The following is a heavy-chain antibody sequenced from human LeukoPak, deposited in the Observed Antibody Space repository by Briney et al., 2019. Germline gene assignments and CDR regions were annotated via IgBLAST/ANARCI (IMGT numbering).Heavy chain of an antibody. D-gene: IGHD3-10*01. CDR3: AREVSGYGGYFDY. J-gene: IGHJ4*02. V-gene: IGHV3-21*01. CDR2: ISSSSSYI. Sequence: GGSLRLSCAASGFTFSSYSMNWVRQPPGKGLEWVSSISSSSSYIYYADSVKGRFTISRDNAKNSLYLQMNSLRAEDTAVYYCAREVSGYGGYFDYWGQGTLVTVSS. CDR1: GFTFSSYS.